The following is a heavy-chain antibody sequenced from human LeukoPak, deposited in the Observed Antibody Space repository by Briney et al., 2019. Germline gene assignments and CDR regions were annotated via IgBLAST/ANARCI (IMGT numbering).Heavy chain of an antibody. Sequence: SETLSLTCAVSGDSVSSSNYYWSWIRQPPGKGLEWIGYIYYGGSTNYNPSLKSRVTISVDKSKNQFSLKLSSVTAADTAVYYCARLVGYYYDSSGYLYYFDYWGQGTLVTVFS. J-gene: IGHJ4*02. CDR2: IYYGGST. CDR1: GDSVSSSNYY. V-gene: IGHV4-61*05. D-gene: IGHD3-22*01. CDR3: ARLVGYYYDSSGYLYYFDY.